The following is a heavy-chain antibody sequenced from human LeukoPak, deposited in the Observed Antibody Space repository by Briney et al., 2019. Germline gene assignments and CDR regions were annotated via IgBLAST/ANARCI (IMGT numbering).Heavy chain of an antibody. D-gene: IGHD2-15*01. CDR1: GGSFSGYY. V-gene: IGHV4-34*01. CDR2: INHSGST. J-gene: IGHJ4*02. CDR3: ARADCSGGSCYGG. Sequence: SETLSLTCAVYGGSFSGYYWSWIRQPPGKGPEWIGEINHSGSTNYNPSLKSRVTISVDTSKNQFSLKLSSVIAADTAVYYCARADCSGGSCYGGWGQGTLVTVSS.